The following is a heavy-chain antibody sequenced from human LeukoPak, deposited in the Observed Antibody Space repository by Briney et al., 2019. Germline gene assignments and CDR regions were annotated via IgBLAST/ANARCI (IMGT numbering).Heavy chain of an antibody. V-gene: IGHV4-61*01. Sequence: SETLSLTCAVSGVSVSSGSYYWTWIRQPPGKGLEWIGCIYYTGSTNYNPSLKSRVTISADTSKNQFSLKLSSVTAADTAVYYCAIDEYYYDSRGYTYYFDYWGQGTLVTVSS. CDR2: IYYTGST. D-gene: IGHD3-22*01. CDR1: GVSVSSGSYY. CDR3: AIDEYYYDSRGYTYYFDY. J-gene: IGHJ4*02.